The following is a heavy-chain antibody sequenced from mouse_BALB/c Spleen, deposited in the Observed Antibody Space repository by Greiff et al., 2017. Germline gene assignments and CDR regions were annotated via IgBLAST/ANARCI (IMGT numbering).Heavy chain of an antibody. V-gene: IGHV5-6-3*01. D-gene: IGHD2-1*01. Sequence: EVKLVESGGGLVQPGGSLKLSCAASGFTFSSYGMSWVRQTPDKRLELVATINSNGGSTYYPDSVKGRFTISRDNAKNTLYLQMSSLKSEDTAMYYCARDGYGNSYWYFDVWGAGTTVTVSS. CDR2: INSNGGST. J-gene: IGHJ1*01. CDR3: ARDGYGNSYWYFDV. CDR1: GFTFSSYG.